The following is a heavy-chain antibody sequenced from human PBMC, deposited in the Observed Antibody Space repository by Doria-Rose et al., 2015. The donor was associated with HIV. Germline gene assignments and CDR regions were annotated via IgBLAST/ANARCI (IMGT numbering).Heavy chain of an antibody. V-gene: IGHV2-26*01. Sequence: SGPVLVKPTETLTLTCTVSGVSLSSPGMGVSWIRQPPGKALEWIANNFSDDERSYKTSLKSRLTISRGTSKSQVVLTMTDMDPVDTATYYCARIKSSRWYHKYYFDFWGQGTLVIVSA. CDR3: ARIKSSRWYHKYYFDF. CDR1: GVSLSSPGMG. J-gene: IGHJ4*02. D-gene: IGHD6-13*01. CDR2: NFSDDER.